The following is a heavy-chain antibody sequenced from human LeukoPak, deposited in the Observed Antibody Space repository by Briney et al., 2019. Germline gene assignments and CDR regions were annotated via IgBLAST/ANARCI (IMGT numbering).Heavy chain of an antibody. V-gene: IGHV4-34*01. CDR1: GGSFSGYY. CDR2: INHSGST. J-gene: IGHJ3*02. D-gene: IGHD5-18*01. CDR3: ARDPGYSSAFDI. Sequence: SETLSLTCAVYGGSFSGYYWSWIRQPPGKGLEWIGEINHSGSTNYNPSLKSRVTISVDTSKNQFSLKLSSVTAADTAVYYCARDPGYSSAFDIWGQGTMVTVSS.